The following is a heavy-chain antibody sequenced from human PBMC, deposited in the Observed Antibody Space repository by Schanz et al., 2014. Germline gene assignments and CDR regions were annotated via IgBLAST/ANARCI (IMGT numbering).Heavy chain of an antibody. Sequence: QVQLVQSGADVKKPGASVKVSCKASGNTLSAYYIHWIRQAPGQGLEWMGWIDPNSGGTNYAQKFQGRVTMTSDTSTTTVYMEVNSRPSDDTAVYYCARAPPPYSSSPYYWYYGMDVWGQGTTVTVSS. V-gene: IGHV1-2*02. D-gene: IGHD6-6*01. CDR2: IDPNSGGT. CDR3: ARAPPPYSSSPYYWYYGMDV. CDR1: GNTLSAYY. J-gene: IGHJ6*02.